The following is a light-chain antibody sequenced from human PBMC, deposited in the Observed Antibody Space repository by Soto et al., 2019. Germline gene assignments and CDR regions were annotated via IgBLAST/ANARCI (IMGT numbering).Light chain of an antibody. J-gene: IGKJ4*01. CDR2: KAS. V-gene: IGKV1-5*03. CDR1: QTISSW. CDR3: QQYNSYSPLT. Sequence: DIQMTQSPSTLSGSVGDRVTITCRASQTISSWLAWYQQKPGKAPKLLIYKASSLESGVPSRFSGSGSGTEFTLTISSLQPDDFATYYCQQYNSYSPLTFGGGTRW.